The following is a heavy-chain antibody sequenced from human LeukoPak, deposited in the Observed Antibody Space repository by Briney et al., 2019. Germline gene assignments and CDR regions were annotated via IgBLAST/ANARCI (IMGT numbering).Heavy chain of an antibody. CDR3: APFSAVTHYYFDY. CDR2: ISPDSGYI. Sequence: PRGSLRLSCAASGFTFSSHSLMWVRQAPGKGLEWVSSISPDSGYIYYADSVKGRFTISRDNAENSLFLQMNSLGAEDTAVYYCAPFSAVTHYYFDYWGQGTLVTVSS. J-gene: IGHJ4*02. CDR1: GFTFSSHS. V-gene: IGHV3-21*01. D-gene: IGHD6-13*01.